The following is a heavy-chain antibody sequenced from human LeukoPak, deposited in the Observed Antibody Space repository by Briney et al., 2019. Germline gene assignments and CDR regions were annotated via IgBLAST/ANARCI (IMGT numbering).Heavy chain of an antibody. CDR3: ARARRYDFWSSYFDY. D-gene: IGHD3-3*01. J-gene: IGHJ4*02. V-gene: IGHV3-21*01. Sequence: PGGSLRLSCAASGFTFSSYSMNWVRQAPGKGLEWVSSISSSSTYIYYTDSVKGRFTISRDNAKNSLYLQMNSLRAEDTAVYYCARARRYDFWSSYFDYWGQGTLVTVSS. CDR1: GFTFSSYS. CDR2: ISSSSTYI.